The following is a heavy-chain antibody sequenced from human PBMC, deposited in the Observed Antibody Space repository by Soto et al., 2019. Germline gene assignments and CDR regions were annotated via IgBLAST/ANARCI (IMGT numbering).Heavy chain of an antibody. CDR3: AKGPTIFGVVITFEYYYGMDV. V-gene: IGHV3-23*01. Sequence: PXESLGLSCAASGFILSSSAMSWVRQAPGKGLEWVSAISAGGTNTYYADSVRGRFTISGDNSRNTVYLQMNSLRAEDTAVYYCAKGPTIFGVVITFEYYYGMDVWGQGTTVTVSS. J-gene: IGHJ6*02. D-gene: IGHD3-3*01. CDR1: GFILSSSA. CDR2: ISAGGTNT.